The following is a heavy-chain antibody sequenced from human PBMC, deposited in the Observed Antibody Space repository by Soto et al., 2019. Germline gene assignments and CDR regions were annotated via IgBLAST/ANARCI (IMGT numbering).Heavy chain of an antibody. Sequence: SETLSLTCTAAGGSISSGDYYWSWMRQHPGKGLEWIGYIFYSGGTYYNPSLKSRVTISVDTSSNQFSLKLTSVTAADTAVYYCARGGKRGYSYSLGDYWGQGTLVTVSS. CDR2: IFYSGGT. J-gene: IGHJ4*02. CDR1: GGSISSGDYY. D-gene: IGHD5-18*01. CDR3: ARGGKRGYSYSLGDY. V-gene: IGHV4-31*03.